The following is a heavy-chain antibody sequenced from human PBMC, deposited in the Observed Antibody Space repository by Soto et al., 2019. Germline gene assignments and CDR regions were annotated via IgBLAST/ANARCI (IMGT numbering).Heavy chain of an antibody. CDR2: IIPIFGTA. Sequence: SVKVSCKASGGTFSSYAISWVRPAPGQGLEWVGGIIPIFGTANYAQKFQGRVTITADESTSTAYMELSSLRSADTAVYYCARTEVAVTTHYYYGMDVWGQGTTVTVSS. J-gene: IGHJ6*02. CDR1: GGTFSSYA. CDR3: ARTEVAVTTHYYYGMDV. D-gene: IGHD4-4*01. V-gene: IGHV1-69*13.